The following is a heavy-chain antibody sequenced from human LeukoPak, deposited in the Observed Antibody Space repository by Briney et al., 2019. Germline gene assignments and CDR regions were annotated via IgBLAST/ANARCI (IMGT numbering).Heavy chain of an antibody. Sequence: PGGSLRLSCAASGFTFSRYWMSWVRQAPGKGLEWVANIKQDGSEKYYVDSVKGRFTISRDNAKNSLYLQMNSLRAEDAAVYYCARISRGLYGSGSNYYGMDVWGKGTTVTVSS. V-gene: IGHV3-7*03. CDR3: ARISRGLYGSGSNYYGMDV. CDR2: IKQDGSEK. CDR1: GFTFSRYW. D-gene: IGHD3-10*01. J-gene: IGHJ6*04.